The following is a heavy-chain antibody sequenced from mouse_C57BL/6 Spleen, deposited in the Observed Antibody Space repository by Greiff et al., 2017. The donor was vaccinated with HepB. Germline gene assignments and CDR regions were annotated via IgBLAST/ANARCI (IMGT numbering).Heavy chain of an antibody. D-gene: IGHD1-1*01. V-gene: IGHV1-61*01. CDR2: IYPSDSET. CDR1: GYTFTSYW. Sequence: QVQLQQPGAELVRPGSSVKLSCKASGYTFTSYWMDWVKQRPGQGLEWIGNIYPSDSETHYNQKFKDKATLTVDKSSSTAYMQLSSLTSEDSAVYYCARLYGSRAYWGQGTLVTVSA. J-gene: IGHJ3*01. CDR3: ARLYGSRAY.